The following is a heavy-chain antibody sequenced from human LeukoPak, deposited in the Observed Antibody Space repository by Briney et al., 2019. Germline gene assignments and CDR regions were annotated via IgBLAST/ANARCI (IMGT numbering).Heavy chain of an antibody. Sequence: GGSLRLSCAASGFTFSSYAMNWVRQAPGKGLEWVSSISSSSTYIYYADSLKGRFTISRDSAKNSLFLQMNSLRDEDTAVYYCATMPRTAVGYWGQGTLVTVSS. V-gene: IGHV3-21*04. CDR1: GFTFSSYA. CDR3: ATMPRTAVGY. D-gene: IGHD2-21*02. CDR2: ISSSSTYI. J-gene: IGHJ4*02.